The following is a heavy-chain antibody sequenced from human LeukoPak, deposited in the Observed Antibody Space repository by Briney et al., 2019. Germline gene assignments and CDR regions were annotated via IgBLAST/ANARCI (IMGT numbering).Heavy chain of an antibody. D-gene: IGHD5-12*01. V-gene: IGHV3-13*04. J-gene: IGHJ3*02. CDR1: GFTLSNYD. Sequence: PGGSLRLSCAASGFTLSNYDMHWVRQPTGKGLEWVSAIGRHGDTHYAASVKGRFTISREYAKNSLYLQMNSLRVGDTAVYYCARVSLSTSGYDDALEIWGQGTVVTVSS. CDR2: IGRHGDT. CDR3: ARVSLSTSGYDDALEI.